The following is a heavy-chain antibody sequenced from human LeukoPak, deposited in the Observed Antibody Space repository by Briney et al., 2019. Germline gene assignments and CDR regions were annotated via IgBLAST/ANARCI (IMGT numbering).Heavy chain of an antibody. V-gene: IGHV3-30-3*01. CDR3: AREAAAAVYVDY. CDR1: GFTFSSYA. D-gene: IGHD6-13*01. CDR2: ISYDGSNK. J-gene: IGHJ4*02. Sequence: QPGGSLRPSCAASGFTFSSYAMHWVRQAPGKGLEWVAVISYDGSNKYYADSVKGRFTISRDNSKNTLDLQMNSLRDEDTAVYYCAREAAAAVYVDYWGQGTLVTVSS.